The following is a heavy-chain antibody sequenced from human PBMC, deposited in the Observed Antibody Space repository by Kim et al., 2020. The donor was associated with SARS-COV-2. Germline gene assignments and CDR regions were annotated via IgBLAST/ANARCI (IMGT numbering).Heavy chain of an antibody. CDR3: ASLWVNNDY. D-gene: IGHD1-26*01. V-gene: IGHV4-31*03. CDR1: GGSISSGGYY. Sequence: SETLSLTCTVSGGSISSGGYYWSWIRPHPGKGLEWIGYIYYSGSTYSNPSLKSRVTISVDTSKNQFSLKLISVTAADTSLYYCASLWVNNDYWGQGTLVTVSS. J-gene: IGHJ4*02. CDR2: IYYSGST.